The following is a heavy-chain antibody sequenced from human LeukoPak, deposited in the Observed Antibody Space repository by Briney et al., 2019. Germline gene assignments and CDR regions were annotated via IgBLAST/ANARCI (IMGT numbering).Heavy chain of an antibody. CDR2: IYHSGST. CDR1: GGSISTDY. D-gene: IGHD6-13*01. J-gene: IGHJ4*02. Sequence: SETLSLTCTVSGGSISTDYWSWIRQPPGKGLEWIGYIYHSGSTNYNPSLKSRVTMSVDTSKNQFSLRLSSVTAADTAVYYCARGFSSSWSPFGIFDYWGQGTLVTVSS. CDR3: ARGFSSSWSPFGIFDY. V-gene: IGHV4-59*01.